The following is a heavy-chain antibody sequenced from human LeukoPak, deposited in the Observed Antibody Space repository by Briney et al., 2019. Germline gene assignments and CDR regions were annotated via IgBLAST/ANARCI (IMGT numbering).Heavy chain of an antibody. J-gene: IGHJ4*02. V-gene: IGHV4-39*01. CDR3: ARSRIAVVLFDY. CDR2: IYYSGST. CDR1: GGSISSSSYY. Sequence: SETLSLTCTVSGGSISSSSYYWGWIRQPAGKRLEWIGSIYYSGSTYYNPSLKSRVTISVDTSKNQFSLKLSSVTAADTAVYYCARSRIAVVLFDYWGQGTLVTVSS. D-gene: IGHD6-19*01.